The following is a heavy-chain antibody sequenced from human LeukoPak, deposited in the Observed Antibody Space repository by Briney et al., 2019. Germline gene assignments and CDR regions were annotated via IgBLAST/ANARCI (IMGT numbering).Heavy chain of an antibody. D-gene: IGHD2-8*01. CDR3: ARLKDDVTKFDY. J-gene: IGHJ4*02. Sequence: GGSLRLSCAGSGFSFSRYWMAWVRQAPGKGLEWVASINQDVSRIHYVDSVKGRFTIPRDNAKSSLFLQMTSLRVEDTAVYYCARLKDDVTKFDYWGQGTLVTVSS. V-gene: IGHV3-7*01. CDR1: GFSFSRYW. CDR2: INQDVSRI.